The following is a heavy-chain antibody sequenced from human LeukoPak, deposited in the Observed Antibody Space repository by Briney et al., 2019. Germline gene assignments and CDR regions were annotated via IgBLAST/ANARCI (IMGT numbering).Heavy chain of an antibody. CDR2: ISSSGSTI. V-gene: IGHV3-48*03. J-gene: IGHJ6*04. Sequence: GGSLRLSCAASGFTFSSYEMNWVRQAPGKGLEWVSYISSSGSTIYYADSVKGRFTIDRDNAKNSLYLQMDRLRAEDTAVYYCAELGITMIGGVWGKGTTVTISS. CDR1: GFTFSSYE. D-gene: IGHD3-10*02. CDR3: AELGITMIGGV.